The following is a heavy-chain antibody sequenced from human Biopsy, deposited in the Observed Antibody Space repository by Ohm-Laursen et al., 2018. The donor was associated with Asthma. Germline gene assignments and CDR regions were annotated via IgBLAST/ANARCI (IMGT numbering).Heavy chain of an antibody. CDR2: ILGNGVTT. V-gene: IGHV3-23*01. CDR3: VKDTDEIRGYYTFEG. D-gene: IGHD3-22*01. CDR1: GFPFSTYA. J-gene: IGHJ3*01. Sequence: SLRLSCAASGFPFSTYAMSWARQAPGKGLEWVSSILGNGVTTYYVDSVKGRFTISRDNSKNTVDLQMRSLRAEDTAIYYCVKDTDEIRGYYTFEGWGQGTMVTVSS.